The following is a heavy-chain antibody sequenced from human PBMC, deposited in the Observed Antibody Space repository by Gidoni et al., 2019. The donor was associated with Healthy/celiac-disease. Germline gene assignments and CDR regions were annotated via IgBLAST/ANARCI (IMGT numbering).Heavy chain of an antibody. CDR2: IKSKTDGGTT. V-gene: IGHV3-15*07. D-gene: IGHD4-17*01. J-gene: IGHJ6*02. Sequence: EVQLVESGGRLVKPGGSLRLSCAASGFPFSNSWMNWVRQAPGKGLEWVGRIKSKTDGGTTDYAAPVKGRFTISRDDSKNTLYLQMNSLKTEDTAVYYCTTMSDYGQPYYYYGMDVWGQGTTVTVSS. CDR3: TTMSDYGQPYYYYGMDV. CDR1: GFPFSNSW.